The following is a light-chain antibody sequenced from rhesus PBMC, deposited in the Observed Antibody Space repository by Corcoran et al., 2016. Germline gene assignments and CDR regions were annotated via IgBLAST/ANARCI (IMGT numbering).Light chain of an antibody. J-gene: IGKJ1*01. Sequence: DIQMTQSPSSLSASVGDTVTITCRASQSISSWLAWYQQKPGKAPNLLIYKASSLQSGVPSRFSGSGYGIDFTLTISSLQSEEFATYWCQQYDSGPWTFGQGTKVEI. CDR3: QQYDSGPWT. CDR2: KAS. CDR1: QSISSW. V-gene: IGKV1-22*01.